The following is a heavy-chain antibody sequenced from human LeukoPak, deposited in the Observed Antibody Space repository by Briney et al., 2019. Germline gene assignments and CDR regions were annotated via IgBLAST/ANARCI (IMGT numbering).Heavy chain of an antibody. J-gene: IGHJ3*02. V-gene: IGHV5-51*01. CDR2: IYSGDSDT. D-gene: IGHD4-17*01. Sequence: GESLKISCKGSGYSFTTYWIGWVRQMPGKGLEWMGVIYSGDSDTRYSPSFQGQVTISADKSTSTAYLQWSSLKASDTAMYYCARPPTTMTKLAFDIWGQGTMVTVSS. CDR1: GYSFTTYW. CDR3: ARPPTTMTKLAFDI.